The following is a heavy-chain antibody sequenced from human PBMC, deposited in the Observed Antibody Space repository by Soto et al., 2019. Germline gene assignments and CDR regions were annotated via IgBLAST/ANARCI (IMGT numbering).Heavy chain of an antibody. CDR2: IYYSGST. V-gene: IGHV4-39*07. Sequence: PSETLSLTCTVSGGSISSSSYYWGWIRQPPGKGLEWIGSIYYSGSTYYNPSLKSRVTISLDGAKNQFSLKMTSVTAADTGLYYCAARPYYYYGLDVWGQGTTVTVSS. CDR3: AARPYYYYGLDV. J-gene: IGHJ6*02. D-gene: IGHD3-10*01. CDR1: GGSISSSSYY.